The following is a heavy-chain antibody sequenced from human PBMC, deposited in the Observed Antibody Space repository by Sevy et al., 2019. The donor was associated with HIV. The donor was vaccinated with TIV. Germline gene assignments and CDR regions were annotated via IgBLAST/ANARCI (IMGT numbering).Heavy chain of an antibody. CDR1: GFTFSNAW. CDR2: IKSKTDGGTT. CDR3: TTDIVQNMITCGGVIVRDDAFDI. Sequence: GGSLRLSCAASGFTFSNAWMSWVRQAPGKGLEWVGRIKSKTDGGTTDYAAPVKGRLTISRDDSKNTLYLQMNSLKTEDTAVYYCTTDIVQNMITCGGVIVRDDAFDIWGQGTMVTVSS. J-gene: IGHJ3*02. D-gene: IGHD3-16*02. V-gene: IGHV3-15*01.